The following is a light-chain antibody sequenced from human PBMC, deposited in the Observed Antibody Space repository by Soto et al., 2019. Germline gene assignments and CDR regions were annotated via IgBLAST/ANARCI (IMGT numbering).Light chain of an antibody. CDR3: QLYNANSQA. CDR2: QAS. CDR1: VSVNRW. V-gene: IGKV1-5*03. Sequence: DIRITQSPSTLSASIGERVTITCRASVSVNRWLAWYQQKPGKTPKILIYQASTSESGVPSRLSGGGSGTEFTLTISSLQPDDFATYYCQLYNANSQAFGQGTKVEIK. J-gene: IGKJ1*01.